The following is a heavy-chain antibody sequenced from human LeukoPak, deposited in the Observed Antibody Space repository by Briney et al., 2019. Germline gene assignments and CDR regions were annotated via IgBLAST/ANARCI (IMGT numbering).Heavy chain of an antibody. CDR1: GYTFTGYY. V-gene: IGHV1-2*06. J-gene: IGHJ4*02. Sequence: ASVTVSCTASGYTFTGYYMHWVRQAPGQGLEWMGRINPNSGGTNYAQKFQGRVTMTRDTSISTAYMELSRLRSDDTAVYYCARDQEGITIFGVVTRPCDYWGQGTLVTVSS. CDR3: ARDQEGITIFGVVTRPCDY. D-gene: IGHD3-3*01. CDR2: INPNSGGT.